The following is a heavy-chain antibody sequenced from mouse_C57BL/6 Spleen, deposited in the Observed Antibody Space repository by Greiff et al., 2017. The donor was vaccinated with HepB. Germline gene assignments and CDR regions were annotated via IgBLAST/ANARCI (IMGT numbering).Heavy chain of an antibody. CDR2: ISSGGSYT. CDR1: GFTFSSYG. Sequence: EVKLMESGGDLVKPGGSLKLSCAASGFTFSSYGMSWVRQTPDKRLEWVATISSGGSYTCYPDSVKGRFTISRDNAKNTLYRQMSSLKSEDTAMYYCARITTVVADYWGQGTTLTVSS. CDR3: ARITTVVADY. D-gene: IGHD1-1*01. V-gene: IGHV5-6*01. J-gene: IGHJ2*01.